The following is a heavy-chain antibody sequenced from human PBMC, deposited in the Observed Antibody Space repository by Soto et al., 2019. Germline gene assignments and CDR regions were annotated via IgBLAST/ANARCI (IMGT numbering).Heavy chain of an antibody. V-gene: IGHV4-39*01. Sequence: PSETLSLTCNVSGDSLSSSHYYWAWIRQPPGKGLEWIGSIYYSGSTYYNPSLKSRVTISVDTSENEFSLKLSSVTAADTALYYCARQGPNYGSGSYYNRPFDFWGQGTLVTVSS. J-gene: IGHJ4*02. CDR2: IYYSGST. CDR3: ARQGPNYGSGSYYNRPFDF. CDR1: GDSLSSSHYY. D-gene: IGHD3-10*01.